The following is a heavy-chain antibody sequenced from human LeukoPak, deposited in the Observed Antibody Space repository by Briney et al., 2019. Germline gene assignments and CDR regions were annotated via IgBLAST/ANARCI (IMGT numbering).Heavy chain of an antibody. Sequence: ASVKVSCKASGYTFTSYGISWVRQAPGQGLEWMGWISAYNGNTNYAQKLQGRVTVTTDTSTSTAYMELRSLRSDDTAVYYCARDVGWLQLYGSFSPTNYYGMDVWGQGTTVTVSS. D-gene: IGHD5-24*01. CDR3: ARDVGWLQLYGSFSPTNYYGMDV. CDR2: ISAYNGNT. J-gene: IGHJ6*02. V-gene: IGHV1-18*01. CDR1: GYTFTSYG.